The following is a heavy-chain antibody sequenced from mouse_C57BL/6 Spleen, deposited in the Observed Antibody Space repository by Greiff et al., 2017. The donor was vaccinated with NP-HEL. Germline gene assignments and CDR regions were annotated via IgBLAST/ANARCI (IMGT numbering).Heavy chain of an antibody. D-gene: IGHD2-2*01. CDR2: IYPGNSDT. V-gene: IGHV1-5*01. CDR1: GYTFTSYW. Sequence: VQLQQSGTVLARPGASVKMSCKTSGYTFTSYWMHWVKQRPGQGLEWLGAIYPGNSDTSYNQKFKGKAKLTAVTSASTAYMELSSLTNEDSAVYYCTRTAMGYGSGFAYWGQGTLVTVSA. CDR3: TRTAMGYGSGFAY. J-gene: IGHJ3*01.